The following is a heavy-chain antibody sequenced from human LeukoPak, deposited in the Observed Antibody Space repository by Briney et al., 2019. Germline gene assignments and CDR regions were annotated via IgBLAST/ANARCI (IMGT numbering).Heavy chain of an antibody. Sequence: GGSLRLSCAASGFTFSSYGMHWVRQAPGKGLEWVAVISYDGSNKYYADSVKGRFTISRDNSKNTLYLQMNSLRAEDTAVYYCARGGSQTHAFDIWGQGTMVTVSS. CDR1: GFTFSSYG. J-gene: IGHJ3*02. D-gene: IGHD1-26*01. CDR2: ISYDGSNK. V-gene: IGHV3-30*03. CDR3: ARGGSQTHAFDI.